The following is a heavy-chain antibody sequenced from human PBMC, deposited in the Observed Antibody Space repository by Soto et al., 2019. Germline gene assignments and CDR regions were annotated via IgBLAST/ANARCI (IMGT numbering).Heavy chain of an antibody. CDR3: ARGFGSFDP. CDR2: ISSSSSYI. V-gene: IGHV3-21*01. CDR1: GFTFSSYS. J-gene: IGHJ5*02. D-gene: IGHD3-10*01. Sequence: GGALRVSCSASGFTFSSYSMNWVRQAPGKGLEWVSSISSSSSYIYYADSVKGRFTISRDNAKNSLYLQMNSLRAGDTAVYYCARGFGSFDPWGKGHMVTVSS.